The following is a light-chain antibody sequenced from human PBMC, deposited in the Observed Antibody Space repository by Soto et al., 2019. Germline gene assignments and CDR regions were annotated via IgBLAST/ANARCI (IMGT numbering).Light chain of an antibody. V-gene: IGKV1-5*01. Sequence: DIELTQVPSISSKTEGDRVTITCRASQSISSWLAWYQQKPGKAPKLLIYDASSLESGVPSRFSGSGSGTEFTLTISSLQPDDFATYYCQQYDSYSQLTLGGRTKVDIK. CDR3: QQYDSYSQLT. CDR2: DAS. J-gene: IGKJ4*01. CDR1: QSISSW.